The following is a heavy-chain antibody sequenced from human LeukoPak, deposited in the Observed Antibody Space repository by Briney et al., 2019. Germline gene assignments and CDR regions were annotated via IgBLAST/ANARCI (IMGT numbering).Heavy chain of an antibody. V-gene: IGHV4-34*01. J-gene: IGHJ4*02. CDR2: INHSGST. Sequence: PSETLSLTCAVYGGSFSGYYWSWIRQPPGKGLEWIGEINHSGSTNYNPSLKSRVTISVDTSKNQFSLKLSSVTAADTAVYYCARHLNSSSWRRIFDYWGQGTLVTVSS. CDR1: GGSFSGYY. D-gene: IGHD6-13*01. CDR3: ARHLNSSSWRRIFDY.